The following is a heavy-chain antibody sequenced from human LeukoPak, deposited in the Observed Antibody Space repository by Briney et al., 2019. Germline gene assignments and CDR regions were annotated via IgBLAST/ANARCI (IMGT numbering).Heavy chain of an antibody. CDR1: GFTFSSYS. CDR3: ARRAGDYSHPYDH. CDR2: ISSSSSYI. Sequence: GGSLRLSCAASGFTFSSYSMNWVRQAPGKGLEWVSSISSSSSYIYYADSVKGRFTISRDNSKNTLYLQMNSLRAEDTAVYYCARRAGDYSHPYDHWGQGTLVTVSS. V-gene: IGHV3-21*04. J-gene: IGHJ4*02. D-gene: IGHD3-22*01.